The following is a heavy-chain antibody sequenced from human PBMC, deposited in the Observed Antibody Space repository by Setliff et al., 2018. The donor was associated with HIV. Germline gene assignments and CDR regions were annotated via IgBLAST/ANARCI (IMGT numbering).Heavy chain of an antibody. V-gene: IGHV4-39*07. CDR2: IYYSGST. J-gene: IGHJ3*02. D-gene: IGHD1-20*01. Sequence: SETLSLTCTVSGGSISSSSYYWGWIRQPPGKGLGWIGSIYYSGSTYYNPSLKSRVTILVETSKKQLSLKMSSVTAADTAVYYCASLYNWNPRGGVGGAFDIWGQGTMVTVSS. CDR1: GGSISSSSYY. CDR3: ASLYNWNPRGGVGGAFDI.